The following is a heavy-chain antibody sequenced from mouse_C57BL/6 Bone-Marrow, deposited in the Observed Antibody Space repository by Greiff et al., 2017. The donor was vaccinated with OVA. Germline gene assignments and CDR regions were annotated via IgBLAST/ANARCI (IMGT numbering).Heavy chain of an antibody. Sequence: EVKVEESGGGLVKPGGSLKLSCAASGFTFSSYAMSWVRQTPEKRLEWVATISDGGSYTYYPDNVKGRFTISRDNAKNNLYLQMSHLKSEDTAMYYCARDLRYGNFDYWGQGTTLTVSS. CDR3: ARDLRYGNFDY. CDR2: ISDGGSYT. J-gene: IGHJ2*01. CDR1: GFTFSSYA. D-gene: IGHD2-1*01. V-gene: IGHV5-4*01.